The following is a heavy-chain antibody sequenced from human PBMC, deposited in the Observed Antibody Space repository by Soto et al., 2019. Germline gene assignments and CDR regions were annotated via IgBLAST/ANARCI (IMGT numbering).Heavy chain of an antibody. D-gene: IGHD1-26*01. V-gene: IGHV1-69*13. Sequence: AVKVSCKASGGTFSSYEISWVRQAPGQGLEWMGGIIPIFGTANYAQKFQGRVTITADESTSTAYMELSSLRSEDTAVYYCAREVYELGATAEAYYFDYWGQGTLVTVSS. CDR3: AREVYELGATAEAYYFDY. CDR2: IIPIFGTA. J-gene: IGHJ4*02. CDR1: GGTFSSYE.